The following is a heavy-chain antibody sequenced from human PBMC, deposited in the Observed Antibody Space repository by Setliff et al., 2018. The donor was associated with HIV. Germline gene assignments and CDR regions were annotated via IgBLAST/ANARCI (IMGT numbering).Heavy chain of an antibody. Sequence: GGSLRLSCESSGFSFTSYSMTWVRQAPGKGLEWLSYISSGSNIRHYTDSVKGRFTISRDNAKKSLYLQMNSLRAEDTAVYYCARGVDGGFCAGDNCYGYYFDSWGQGTLVTVSS. V-gene: IGHV3-48*01. CDR1: GFSFTSYS. J-gene: IGHJ4*02. D-gene: IGHD2-15*01. CDR3: ARGVDGGFCAGDNCYGYYFDS. CDR2: ISSGSNIR.